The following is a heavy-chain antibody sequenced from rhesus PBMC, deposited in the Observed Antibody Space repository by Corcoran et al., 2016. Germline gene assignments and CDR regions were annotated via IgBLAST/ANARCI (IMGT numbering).Heavy chain of an antibody. CDR2: VPPSNGHK. J-gene: IGHJ4*01. Sequence: QVQLVQSGSEIKQPGASVKLSCKASGYTFTSYYMHWVRQAPGQGLEWIDLVPPSNGHKDYAQNIQGKCTITTDTSTSTGYMELSSLRSEDTAVYYCTRQIIAAAGFDYWGQGVLVTVSS. CDR1: GYTFTSYY. V-gene: IGHV1-180*01. CDR3: TRQIIAAAGFDY. D-gene: IGHD6-31*01.